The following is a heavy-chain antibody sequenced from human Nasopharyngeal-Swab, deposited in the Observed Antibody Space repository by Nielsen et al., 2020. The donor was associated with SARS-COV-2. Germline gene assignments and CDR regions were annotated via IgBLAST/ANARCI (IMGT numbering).Heavy chain of an antibody. V-gene: IGHV3-30-3*01. CDR1: GFTFSSYA. J-gene: IGHJ3*02. CDR2: ISYDGNNK. Sequence: GGSLRLSCAASGFTFSSYAMHWVRQAPGKGLEWAAVISYDGNNKYYADSVKGRFTISRDNSKNTLYLQMNSLRAEDTAVYYCARDPDGGNVWEDAFDIWGQGTMVTVSS. D-gene: IGHD4-23*01. CDR3: ARDPDGGNVWEDAFDI.